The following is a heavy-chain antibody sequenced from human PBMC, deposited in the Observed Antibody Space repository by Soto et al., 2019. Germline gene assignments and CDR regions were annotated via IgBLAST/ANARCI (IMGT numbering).Heavy chain of an antibody. CDR2: VYYSGGT. J-gene: IGHJ4*01. Sequence: EHLPLPSDDSGGCIDNSHPVWCRVRQPRGRGLEFLGSVYYSGGTYYNPSLKSRVTVSVDASKNQVSLRVRYVTVAETAMYYCVRVVEAATRHTDFDSWGQRSVVPVSS. CDR1: GGCIDNSHPV. CDR3: VRVVEAATRHTDFDS. D-gene: IGHD2-15*01. V-gene: IGHV4-39*01.